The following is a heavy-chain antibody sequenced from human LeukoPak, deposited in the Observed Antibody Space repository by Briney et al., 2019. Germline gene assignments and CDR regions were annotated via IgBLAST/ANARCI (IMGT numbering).Heavy chain of an antibody. CDR2: INQDEI. Sequence: GGSLRLSCVASGFTFSSSWMTWVRQGPGKGLQWVASINQDEIHYVDAVRGRFTISRDNAKNSLYLQMNSLTVDDTATYYCARGLLEWLRLETYYFDYWGQGSQVTVSS. D-gene: IGHD3-3*01. V-gene: IGHV3-7*01. CDR1: GFTFSSSW. CDR3: ARGLLEWLRLETYYFDY. J-gene: IGHJ4*02.